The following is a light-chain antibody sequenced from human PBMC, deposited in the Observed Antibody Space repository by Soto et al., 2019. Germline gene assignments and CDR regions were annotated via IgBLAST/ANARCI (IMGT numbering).Light chain of an antibody. J-gene: IGKJ1*01. CDR2: GAS. CDR3: LQYNIWPRT. CDR1: QSVSSY. V-gene: IGKV3-15*01. Sequence: EIMMTQSPATLPVSPGERATLSCRASQSVSSYLAWYQQKPGQAPRLLISGASTRATGIPARFSGSGSGTDFTLTISSLQSEDFALYYCLQYNIWPRTFGQGTKVDIK.